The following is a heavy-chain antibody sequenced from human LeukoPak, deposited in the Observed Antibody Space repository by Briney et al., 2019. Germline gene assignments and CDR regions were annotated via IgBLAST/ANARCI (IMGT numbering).Heavy chain of an antibody. CDR3: ASPYHPASSVYYFDY. J-gene: IGHJ4*02. CDR2: INSDGSST. V-gene: IGHV3-74*01. CDR1: GFTFSSYW. Sequence: PGGSLRLSCAASGFTFSSYWMHWVRQAPGKGLVWVSRINSDGSSTSYADSVKGRFTISRDNAKNTLYLQMNSLRAEDTAVYYCASPYHPASSVYYFDYWGQGTLVTVSS. D-gene: IGHD6-6*01.